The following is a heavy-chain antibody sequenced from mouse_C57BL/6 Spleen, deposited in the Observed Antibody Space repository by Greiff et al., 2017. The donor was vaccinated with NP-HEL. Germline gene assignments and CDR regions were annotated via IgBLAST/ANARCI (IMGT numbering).Heavy chain of an antibody. CDR1: GYPIPWVFH. D-gene: IGHD2-4*01. J-gene: IGHJ3*01. Sequence: EVQLQQSGPGLVKPSQSLSLPCSVSGYPIPWVFHWNCLRHFPGNKLEWMGYISYDGSNNYNPSLKNRISITRDTSKNQFFLKLNSVTTEDTATYYCARAYDYDWFAYWGQGTLVTVSA. V-gene: IGHV3-6*01. CDR3: ARAYDYDWFAY. CDR2: ISYDGSN.